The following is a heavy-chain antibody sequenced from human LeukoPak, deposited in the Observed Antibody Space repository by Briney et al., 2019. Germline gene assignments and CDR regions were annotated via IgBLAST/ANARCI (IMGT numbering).Heavy chain of an antibody. V-gene: IGHV3-23*01. J-gene: IGHJ4*02. Sequence: GGSLRLSCAAYYGMSWVRRAPGKGLEWVSSIFPSGGEIHYADSVRGRFTISRDNSKSTLSLQMNSLRAEDTAIYYCATYRQVLLPFESWGQGALVTVSS. D-gene: IGHD2-8*02. CDR1: YG. CDR2: IFPSGGEI. CDR3: ATYRQVLLPFES.